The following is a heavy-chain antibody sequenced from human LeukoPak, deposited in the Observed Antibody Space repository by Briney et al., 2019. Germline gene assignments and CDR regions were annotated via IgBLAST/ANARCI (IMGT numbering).Heavy chain of an antibody. CDR3: ARKSSGWFTFDY. D-gene: IGHD6-19*01. V-gene: IGHV3-21*01. CDR1: GFTFSSYS. CDR2: ISSSSSYI. J-gene: IGHJ4*02. Sequence: PGGSLRLSCAASGFTFSSYSRNWVRQAPGKGLEWVSSISSSSSYIYYADSVKGRFTISRDNAKNSLYLQMNSLRAEDTAVYYCARKSSGWFTFDYWGQGTLVTVSS.